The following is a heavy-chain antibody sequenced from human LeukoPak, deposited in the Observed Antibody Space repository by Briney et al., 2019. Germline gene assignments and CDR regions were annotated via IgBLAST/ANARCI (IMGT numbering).Heavy chain of an antibody. Sequence: PGGSLRLSCAASGFTFSDYYMSWIRQAPGKGLEWVSYISSSSSYTNYADSVKGRFTISRDNAKNSLYLQMNSLRAEDTAVYYCASGYSGNHNWYFDLWGRGTLVTVSS. J-gene: IGHJ2*01. CDR2: ISSSSSYT. V-gene: IGHV3-11*06. CDR3: ASGYSGNHNWYFDL. D-gene: IGHD1-14*01. CDR1: GFTFSDYY.